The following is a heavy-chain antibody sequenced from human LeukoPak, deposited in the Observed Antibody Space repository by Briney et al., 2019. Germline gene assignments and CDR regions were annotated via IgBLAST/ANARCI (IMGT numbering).Heavy chain of an antibody. CDR3: ARGQRSCSGGSCYGPYFDY. V-gene: IGHV4-61*08. Sequence: PSQTLSLTCTVSGGSISSGGYYWSWIRQPPGKGLEWIGYIYYSGSTNYNPSLKSRVTISVDTSKNQFSLKLSSVTAADTAVYYCARGQRSCSGGSCYGPYFDYWGQGTLVTVSS. J-gene: IGHJ4*02. CDR2: IYYSGST. CDR1: GGSISSGGYY. D-gene: IGHD2-15*01.